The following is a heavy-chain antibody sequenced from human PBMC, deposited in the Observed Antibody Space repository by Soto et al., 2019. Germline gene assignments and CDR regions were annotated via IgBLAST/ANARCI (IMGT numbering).Heavy chain of an antibody. D-gene: IGHD6-19*01. CDR2: IYYSGST. Sequence: PSETLSLTCTVSGGSIRRYYWSWIRQPPGKGLEWIGYIYYSGSTNYNPSLKSRVTISVDTSKNQFSLKLSSVTAADTAVYYCARVRKAVAPDAFDIWGQGTMVTVSS. CDR3: ARVRKAVAPDAFDI. V-gene: IGHV4-59*01. CDR1: GGSIRRYY. J-gene: IGHJ3*02.